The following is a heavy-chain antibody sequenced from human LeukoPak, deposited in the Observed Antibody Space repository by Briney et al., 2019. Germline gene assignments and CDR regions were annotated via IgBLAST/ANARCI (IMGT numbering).Heavy chain of an antibody. V-gene: IGHV1-69*06. J-gene: IGHJ5*02. D-gene: IGHD2-2*01. CDR1: GGTFSSYA. CDR2: IIPIFGTA. Sequence: SVKVSCKASGGTFSSYAISWVRQAPGQGLEWMGGIIPIFGTANYAQKFQGRVTITADKSTSTAYMDLSSLRSEDTAVYYCASSDPRYCSSTSCYGWFDPWGQGALVTVSS. CDR3: ASSDPRYCSSTSCYGWFDP.